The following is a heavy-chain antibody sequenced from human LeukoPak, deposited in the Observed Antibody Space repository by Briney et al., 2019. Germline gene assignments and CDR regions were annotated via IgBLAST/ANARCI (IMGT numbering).Heavy chain of an antibody. Sequence: SGPTLLKPTQTLTLTCTFSGFSLTTSGVGVGWVRQPPGKALEWPAPIYWDDDKRYSPSLKSRLTITKDTSKHQVVLTMTNMDPVDTATYYCAHSRRAARPGDWFDPWGQGTLVTVSS. J-gene: IGHJ5*02. V-gene: IGHV2-5*02. CDR1: GFSLTTSGVG. D-gene: IGHD6-6*01. CDR2: IYWDDDK. CDR3: AHSRRAARPGDWFDP.